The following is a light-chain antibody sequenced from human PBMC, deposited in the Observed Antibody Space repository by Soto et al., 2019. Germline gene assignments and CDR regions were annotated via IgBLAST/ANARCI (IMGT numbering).Light chain of an antibody. CDR3: QQYNKWPYT. CDR2: GTS. CDR1: QTVSSN. V-gene: IGKV3-15*01. J-gene: IGKJ2*01. Sequence: EIVMTQSPATLSVSPGERATLSCRASQTVSSNFAWYQQKPGQAPRLLIYGTSTRATGIPPGFSGSGSGTEFTLTISSLQSEDFAVYYCQQYNKWPYTFGQGTKLEIK.